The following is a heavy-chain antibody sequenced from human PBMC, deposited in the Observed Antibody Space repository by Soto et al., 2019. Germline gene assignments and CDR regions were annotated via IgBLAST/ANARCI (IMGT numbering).Heavy chain of an antibody. Sequence: QVQLVQSGAEVKKPGASVKVSCKASGYTFTSYYMHWVRQAPGQGLEWMGIINPSGGSTSYAQKFQGRVTMTRDTSTSTVYMELSSLRSEDTAVYCCAREYSSSSGDNREYYYYMDVWGKGTTVTVSS. V-gene: IGHV1-46*03. CDR2: INPSGGST. J-gene: IGHJ6*03. CDR1: GYTFTSYY. CDR3: AREYSSSSGDNREYYYYMDV. D-gene: IGHD6-6*01.